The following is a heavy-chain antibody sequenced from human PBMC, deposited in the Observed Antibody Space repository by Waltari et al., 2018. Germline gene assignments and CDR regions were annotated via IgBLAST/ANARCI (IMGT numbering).Heavy chain of an antibody. D-gene: IGHD1-26*01. V-gene: IGHV3-30-3*01. CDR3: ARDPRWDASFYYHMDV. CDR1: GFSFRTYP. Sequence: QGQLVESGGGVVQPGRFLRLSCEVSGFSFRTYPMHWVRPAPGKGLECVSVVSVDENISYYADSVKGRFTISRDNSESTLYLQMNSLRAEDTAVYFCARDPRWDASFYYHMDVWGRATTVTVSS. CDR2: VSVDENIS. J-gene: IGHJ6*03.